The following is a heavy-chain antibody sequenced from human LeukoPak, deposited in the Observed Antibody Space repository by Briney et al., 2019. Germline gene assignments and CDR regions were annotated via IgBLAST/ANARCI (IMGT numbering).Heavy chain of an antibody. CDR3: VRVGTDSIGSYPDY. CDR2: IIPIFGTA. V-gene: IGHV1-69*13. D-gene: IGHD3-22*01. Sequence: ASVKVSCKASGGTFSSYAISWVRQAPGQGLEWMGGIIPIFGTANYAQKFQGRVTITADESTSTAYMELNSLRAEDTAIYYCVRVGTDSIGSYPDYWGQGTLVTVTS. J-gene: IGHJ4*02. CDR1: GGTFSSYA.